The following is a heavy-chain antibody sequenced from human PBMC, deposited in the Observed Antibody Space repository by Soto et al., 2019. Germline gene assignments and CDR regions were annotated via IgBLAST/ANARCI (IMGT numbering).Heavy chain of an antibody. V-gene: IGHV4-30-2*01. CDR2: IYHSGST. Sequence: SETLSLTCTVSGGSISSGGYSWSWIRQPPGKGLEWIGYIYHSGSTYYNPSLKSRVTISVDRSKNQFSLKLSSVTAADTAVYYCASSHSGAHITAAVHWGQGTPVTGSS. J-gene: IGHJ4*02. D-gene: IGHD6-13*01. CDR3: ASSHSGAHITAAVH. CDR1: GGSISSGGYS.